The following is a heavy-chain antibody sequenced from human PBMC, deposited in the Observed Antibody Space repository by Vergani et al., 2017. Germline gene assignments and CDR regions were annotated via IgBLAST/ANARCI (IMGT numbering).Heavy chain of an antibody. D-gene: IGHD2-15*01. CDR2: IKRDGPGT. V-gene: IGHV3-7*01. J-gene: IGHJ1*01. CDR1: GFTFGDYY. CDR3: ARSSGGSAPYLHY. Sequence: EVHLEESGGGLVQPGGSLRLSCAASGFTFGDYYMAWIRLAPGKGLDWVASIKRDGPGTFYVDSVKGRFTISRDNAKTTLYLQMNSLRDEDRGVYYCARSSGGSAPYLHYWGQGTLVTVAS.